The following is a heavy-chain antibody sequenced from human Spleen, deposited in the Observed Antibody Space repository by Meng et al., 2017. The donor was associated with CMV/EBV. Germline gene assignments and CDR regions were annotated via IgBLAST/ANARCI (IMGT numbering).Heavy chain of an antibody. V-gene: IGHV4-39*07. CDR2: IYYSGST. CDR3: ARADSTIFGVVIGNMDV. D-gene: IGHD3-3*01. CDR1: GGSISSSSYY. J-gene: IGHJ6*02. Sequence: SETLSLTCTVSGGSISSSSYYWGWIRQPPGKGLEWIGSIYYSGSTYYNPSLKSRVTISVDTSKNQFSLKLSSVTAADTAVYYCARADSTIFGVVIGNMDVWGQGTTVTVSS.